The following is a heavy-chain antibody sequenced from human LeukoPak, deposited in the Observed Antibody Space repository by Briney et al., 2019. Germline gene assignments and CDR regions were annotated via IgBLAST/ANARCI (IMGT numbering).Heavy chain of an antibody. CDR1: GFTFSSYA. Sequence: GGSLRLSCAASGFTFSSYAMSWVRQAPGKGLEWVSAISGSGGSTYYADSVKGRFTISRDNSKNTLYLQMNSLRAEDTAVYYCARGTTVVTPLYWFDPWGQGTLVTVSS. D-gene: IGHD4-23*01. V-gene: IGHV3-23*01. CDR2: ISGSGGST. CDR3: ARGTTVVTPLYWFDP. J-gene: IGHJ5*02.